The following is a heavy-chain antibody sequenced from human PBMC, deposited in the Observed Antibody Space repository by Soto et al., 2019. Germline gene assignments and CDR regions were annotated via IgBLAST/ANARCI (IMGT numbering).Heavy chain of an antibody. J-gene: IGHJ3*02. CDR2: IIPIFGTA. CDR3: ARAGSTGTGSTRAFDI. D-gene: IGHD1-1*01. CDR1: GGTFSSYA. V-gene: IGHV1-69*13. Sequence: ASVKVSCKASGGTFSSYAISWVRQAPGQGLEWMGGIIPIFGTANYAQKFQGRVTITADESTSTAYMELSSLRSEDTAVYYCARAGSTGTGSTRAFDIWGQGTMVTVSS.